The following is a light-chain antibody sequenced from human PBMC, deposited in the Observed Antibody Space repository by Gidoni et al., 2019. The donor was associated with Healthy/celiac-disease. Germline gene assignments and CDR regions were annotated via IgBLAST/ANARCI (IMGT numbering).Light chain of an antibody. CDR2: AAS. CDR3: QQSYSTPRT. Sequence: DIQMTQSLSSLSASVGDRVTITCRASQSISSYLNWYQLKPGKAPKLLIYAASSLQSGVPSRFSGSGSGTDFTLTISSLQPEDFATYYCQQSYSTPRTFGQGTKVEIK. J-gene: IGKJ1*01. V-gene: IGKV1-39*01. CDR1: QSISSY.